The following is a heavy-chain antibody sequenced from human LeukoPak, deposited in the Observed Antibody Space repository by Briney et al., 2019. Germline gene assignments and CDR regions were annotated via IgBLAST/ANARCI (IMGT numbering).Heavy chain of an antibody. J-gene: IGHJ4*02. V-gene: IGHV3-23*01. CDR3: ARESGYSSGWYEGYFDY. Sequence: PGGSLRLSCAASGFTFSSYAMSWVRQAPGKGLEWVSAISGSGGSTYYADSVKGRFTISRDNSKNTLYPQMNSLRAEDTAVYYCARESGYSSGWYEGYFDYWGQGTLVTVSS. CDR2: ISGSGGST. CDR1: GFTFSSYA. D-gene: IGHD6-19*01.